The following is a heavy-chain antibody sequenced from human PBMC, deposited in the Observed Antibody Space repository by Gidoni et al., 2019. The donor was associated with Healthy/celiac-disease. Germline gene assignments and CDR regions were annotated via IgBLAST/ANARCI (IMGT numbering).Heavy chain of an antibody. D-gene: IGHD6-25*01. CDR2: IYTSGST. V-gene: IGHV4-4*07. CDR3: ARDLPSRLLTKKNNYYYYYMDV. Sequence: QVQLQESGPGLVKPSETLSLTCTVSGGSISSYYWSWIRQPAGKGLEWIGRIYTSGSTNYNPSLKSRVTMSVDTSKNQFSLKLSSVTAADTAVYYCARDLPSRLLTKKNNYYYYYMDVWGKGTTVTVSS. J-gene: IGHJ6*03. CDR1: GGSISSYY.